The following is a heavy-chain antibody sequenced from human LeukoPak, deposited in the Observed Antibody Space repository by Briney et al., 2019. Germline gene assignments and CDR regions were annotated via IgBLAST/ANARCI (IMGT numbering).Heavy chain of an antibody. CDR2: IKSKTDGGTT. Sequence: GGSLRLSCAASGFTFSNAWMSWVRQAPGKGLEWVGRIKSKTDGGTTDYAAPVKGRFTISRDDSKNTLYLQMNSLKTEDTAVYYCTTMYYYDSSGYRPDYWGQGTLVTVSS. V-gene: IGHV3-15*01. J-gene: IGHJ4*02. D-gene: IGHD3-22*01. CDR3: TTMYYYDSSGYRPDY. CDR1: GFTFSNAW.